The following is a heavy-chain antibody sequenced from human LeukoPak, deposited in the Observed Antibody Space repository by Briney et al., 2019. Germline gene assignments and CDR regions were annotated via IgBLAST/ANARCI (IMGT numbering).Heavy chain of an antibody. V-gene: IGHV3-30-3*01. Sequence: GGSLRLSCAASGFTFSSYAMHWVRQAPGKGLEWVAVISYDGSNKYYADSVKGRFTISRDNSKNTPYLQMNSLRAEDTSVYYCARFTYYDSSGSPGYWGQGTLVTVSS. D-gene: IGHD3-22*01. J-gene: IGHJ4*02. CDR1: GFTFSSYA. CDR3: ARFTYYDSSGSPGY. CDR2: ISYDGSNK.